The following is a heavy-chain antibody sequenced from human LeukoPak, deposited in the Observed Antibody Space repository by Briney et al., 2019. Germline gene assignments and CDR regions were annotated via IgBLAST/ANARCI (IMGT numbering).Heavy chain of an antibody. J-gene: IGHJ4*02. CDR1: GFTLSKYS. V-gene: IGHV3-21*01. CDR3: ARGKAGAYDISTGHYNEGVFDY. Sequence: KSGGSLRLSCAASGFTLSKYSMNWVRQAPGKGLEWVSSISGSSSWLYYTDSVKGRFTISRDNARNALYLQMNSLRAQDTAIYFCARGKAGAYDISTGHYNEGVFDYWGQGTLVAVSS. CDR2: ISGSSSWL. D-gene: IGHD3-9*01.